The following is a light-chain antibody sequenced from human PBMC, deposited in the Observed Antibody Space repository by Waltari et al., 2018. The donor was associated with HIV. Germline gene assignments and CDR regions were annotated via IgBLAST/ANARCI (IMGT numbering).Light chain of an antibody. V-gene: IGLV1-44*01. Sequence: QSVLTQPPSESGTPGQRVAISCYGSSSNIGSDPITWYQTLTGTAPKLLINSNNQRPSGVPDRFSGSKSGTSGSLAISGLQSEDEADYYCAAWDDNRNAVVFGGGTKLTVL. CDR2: SNN. CDR3: AAWDDNRNAVV. J-gene: IGLJ2*01. CDR1: SSNIGSDP.